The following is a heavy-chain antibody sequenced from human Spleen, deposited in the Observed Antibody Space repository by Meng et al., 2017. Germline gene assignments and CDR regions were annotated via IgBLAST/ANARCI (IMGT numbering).Heavy chain of an antibody. D-gene: IGHD5-12*01. CDR3: ARVVSIVASSSIFDY. CDR2: INAGNGNT. V-gene: IGHV1-3*01. Sequence: ASVKVSCKPSGYPFTAYYIHWVRQAPGQRLEWMGWINAGNGNTKYSQKLQGRVTITRDTSASTVYMELSSLRSEDTAVYYCARVVSIVASSSIFDYWGQGTLVTVSS. J-gene: IGHJ4*02. CDR1: GYPFTAYY.